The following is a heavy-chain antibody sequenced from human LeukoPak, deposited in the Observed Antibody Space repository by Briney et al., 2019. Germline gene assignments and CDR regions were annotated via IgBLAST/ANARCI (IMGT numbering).Heavy chain of an antibody. J-gene: IGHJ4*02. V-gene: IGHV3-21*04. CDR3: AKDPIAAAPANFDY. CDR1: GFTFNSYS. D-gene: IGHD6-13*01. Sequence: GGSLRLSCAASGFTFNSYSMNWVRQTPGKGLEWVSRIRNDGGETNYADSVKGRFTISRDNAKNTLYLQMNSLRAEDTAVYYCAKDPIAAAPANFDYWGQGTLVTVSS. CDR2: IRNDGGET.